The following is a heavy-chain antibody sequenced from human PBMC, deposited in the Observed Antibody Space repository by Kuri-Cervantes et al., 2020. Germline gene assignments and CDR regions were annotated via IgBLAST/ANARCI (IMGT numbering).Heavy chain of an antibody. V-gene: IGHV3-30*12. CDR1: GFTFSSYS. CDR2: ISYDGSNK. CDR3: ASLRYGSGSYYSDY. J-gene: IGHJ4*02. Sequence: GESLKISCAASGFTFSSYSMNWVRQAPGKGLEWVAVISYDGSNKYYADSVKGRFTISRDNSKNTLYLQMNSLRAEDTAVYYCASLRYGSGSYYSDYWGQGTLVTVSS. D-gene: IGHD3-10*01.